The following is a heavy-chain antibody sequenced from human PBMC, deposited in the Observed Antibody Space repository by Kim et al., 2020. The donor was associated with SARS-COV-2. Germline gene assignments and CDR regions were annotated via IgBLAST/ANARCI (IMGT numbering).Heavy chain of an antibody. CDR1: GGSFSGYY. CDR2: INHSGST. V-gene: IGHV4-34*01. D-gene: IGHD1-26*01. J-gene: IGHJ4*02. Sequence: SETLSLTCAVYGGSFSGYYWSWIRQPPGKGLEWIGEINHSGSTNYNPSLKSRVTISVDTSKNQFSLKLSSVTAADTAVYYCARIGIVGLYYWGQGTLVTVSS. CDR3: ARIGIVGLYY.